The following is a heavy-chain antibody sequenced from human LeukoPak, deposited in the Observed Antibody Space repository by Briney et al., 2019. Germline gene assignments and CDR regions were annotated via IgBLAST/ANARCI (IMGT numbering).Heavy chain of an antibody. CDR1: GFTFSDHY. J-gene: IGHJ4*02. V-gene: IGHV3-72*01. D-gene: IGHD3-3*01. CDR3: ARVQFWSGTDY. Sequence: PGGSLRLSCAASGFTFSDHYMDWVRQAPGKGLEWVGRTRNKANSYTTEYAASVKGRFTISRDDSKNSLYLQMNSLKTEDTAVYYCARVQFWSGTDYWGQGTLVTVSS. CDR2: TRNKANSYTT.